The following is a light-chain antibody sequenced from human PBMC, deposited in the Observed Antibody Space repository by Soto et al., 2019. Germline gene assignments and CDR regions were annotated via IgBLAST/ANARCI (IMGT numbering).Light chain of an antibody. CDR1: QSIGIW. Sequence: IHMTQAPSTLSASVLYRVTITFLSSQSIGIWLSWYQQKPGKAPKLLIYDASSLESGVPSRFSGSGSGTEFTLTISSLQPDDFATYYCQQYNSYPWTFGQGTKVDIK. J-gene: IGKJ1*01. CDR2: DAS. V-gene: IGKV1-5*01. CDR3: QQYNSYPWT.